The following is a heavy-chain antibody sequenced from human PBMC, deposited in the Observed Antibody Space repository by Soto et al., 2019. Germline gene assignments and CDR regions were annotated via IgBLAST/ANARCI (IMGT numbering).Heavy chain of an antibody. D-gene: IGHD3-22*01. CDR2: IIPIFGTA. V-gene: IGHV1-69*12. J-gene: IGHJ4*02. CDR3: ARPRGYYDSSGYPY. CDR1: GGTFSSYA. Sequence: QVQLVQSGAEVKKPGSSVKVSCKASGGTFSSYAISWVRQAPGQGLEWVGGIIPIFGTANYAQKFQGRVRVRADESRSTAYMELSSLRAEDTAVYYCARPRGYYDSSGYPYWGQGTLVTVSS.